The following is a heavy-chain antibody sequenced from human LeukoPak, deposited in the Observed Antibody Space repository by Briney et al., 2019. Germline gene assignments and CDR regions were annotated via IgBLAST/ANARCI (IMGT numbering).Heavy chain of an antibody. CDR2: ISGSGGST. Sequence: GGSLRLSCAASGFTFSSYAMSWVRQAPGKGLEWVSAISGSGGSTYYADSVKGRFTISRDNSKNTLYLQMNSLRAEDTAVYYCATGPGVVVVAATRVDYGGQGTLVTASS. CDR3: ATGPGVVVVAATRVDY. CDR1: GFTFSSYA. V-gene: IGHV3-23*01. J-gene: IGHJ4*02. D-gene: IGHD2-15*01.